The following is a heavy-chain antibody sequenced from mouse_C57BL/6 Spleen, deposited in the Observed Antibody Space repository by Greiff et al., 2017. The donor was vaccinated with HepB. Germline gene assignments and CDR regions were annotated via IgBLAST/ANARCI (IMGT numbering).Heavy chain of an antibody. CDR3: ARTTVVTDY. Sequence: VQLKQSGPELVKPGASVKISCKASGYTFTDYYMNWVKQSHGKSLEWIGDINPNNGGTSYNQKFKGKATLTVDKSSNTTYMELRSLTSEDSAVYYCARTTVVTDYWGQGTTLTVSS. J-gene: IGHJ2*01. D-gene: IGHD1-1*01. CDR1: GYTFTDYY. V-gene: IGHV1-26*01. CDR2: INPNNGGT.